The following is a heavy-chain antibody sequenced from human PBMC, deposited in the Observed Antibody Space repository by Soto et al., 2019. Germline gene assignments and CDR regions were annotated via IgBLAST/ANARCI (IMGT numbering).Heavy chain of an antibody. D-gene: IGHD1-7*01. J-gene: IGHJ6*02. V-gene: IGHV3-23*01. CDR2: ISGSGIST. Sequence: GGSLRLSCAASGFTFSTFAMSWVRRAPGKGLEWVSAISGSGISTYYADSVKGRFTISRDNSEKTLYLQMDNLRADDTATYYCAKEPQTTTYYYSAMDVWGQGTTVTVSS. CDR1: GFTFSTFA. CDR3: AKEPQTTTYYYSAMDV.